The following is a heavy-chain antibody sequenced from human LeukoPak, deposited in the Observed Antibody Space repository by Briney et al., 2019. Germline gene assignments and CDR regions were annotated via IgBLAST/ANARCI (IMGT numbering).Heavy chain of an antibody. CDR1: GYTFTSYD. Sequence: GASVKGSCKASGYTFTSYDINWVRRATGQGLEWMGWMNPNSGNTGYAQKFQGRVTMTRNTSISTAYMELSSLRSEDTAVYYCARAGTDSSGYYFPTDYWGQGTLVTVSS. J-gene: IGHJ4*02. V-gene: IGHV1-8*01. D-gene: IGHD3-22*01. CDR3: ARAGTDSSGYYFPTDY. CDR2: MNPNSGNT.